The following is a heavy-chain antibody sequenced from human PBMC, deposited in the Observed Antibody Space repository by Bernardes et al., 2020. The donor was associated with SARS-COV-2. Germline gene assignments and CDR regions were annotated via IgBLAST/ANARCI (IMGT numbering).Heavy chain of an antibody. CDR2: INPSGGST. CDR3: ARDLTVTTGSDYYYGMDV. D-gene: IGHD4-17*01. Sequence: ASVKVSCKASGYTSTSYYMHWVRQAPGQGLEWMGIINPSGGSTSYAQKFQGRVTMTRDTSTSTVYMELSSLRSEDTAVYYCARDLTVTTGSDYYYGMDVWGQGTTVTVSS. J-gene: IGHJ6*02. V-gene: IGHV1-46*01. CDR1: GYTSTSYY.